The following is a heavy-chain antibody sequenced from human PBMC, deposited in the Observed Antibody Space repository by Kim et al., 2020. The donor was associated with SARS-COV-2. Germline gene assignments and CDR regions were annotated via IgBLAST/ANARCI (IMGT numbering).Heavy chain of an antibody. V-gene: IGHV3-48*02. J-gene: IGHJ4*02. Sequence: GGSLRLSCAASGFTFSSDGMNWVRQAPGKGLEWVSYISSTSSTIYYSDSVKGRFTISRDNAKNLLSLQMDSLTDEDTAVYYCARDKDSNSYFDQWGQGTLVTVSS. D-gene: IGHD6-6*01. CDR1: GFTFSSDG. CDR3: ARDKDSNSYFDQ. CDR2: ISSTSSTI.